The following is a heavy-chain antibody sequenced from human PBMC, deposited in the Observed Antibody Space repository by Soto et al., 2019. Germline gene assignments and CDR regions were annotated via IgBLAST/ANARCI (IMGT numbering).Heavy chain of an antibody. V-gene: IGHV3-23*01. CDR2: ISGSGGST. D-gene: IGHD3-10*01. CDR1: GFTFSSYA. J-gene: IGHJ4*02. CDR3: AKKLVGYSMVRGDLFDY. Sequence: EVQLLESGGGLVQPGGSLRLSCAASGFTFSSYAMSWVRQAPGKGLEWVSAISGSGGSTYYADSVKGRFTITRDNSKNTLYLQMNSLRAEDTAVYYCAKKLVGYSMVRGDLFDYWGQGTLVTVSS.